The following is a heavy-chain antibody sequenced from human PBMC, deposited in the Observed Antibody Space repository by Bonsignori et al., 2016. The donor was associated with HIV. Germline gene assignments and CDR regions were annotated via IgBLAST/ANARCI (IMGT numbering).Heavy chain of an antibody. J-gene: IGHJ4*02. CDR2: INPNSGGT. V-gene: IGHV1-2*02. Sequence: VRQAPGQGLEWMGWINPNSGGTNYAQKFQGRVTMTRDTSISTAYMELSRLRSDDTAVYYCARDRVVPAAIFDYWGQGTLVTVSS. D-gene: IGHD2-2*01. CDR3: ARDRVVPAAIFDY.